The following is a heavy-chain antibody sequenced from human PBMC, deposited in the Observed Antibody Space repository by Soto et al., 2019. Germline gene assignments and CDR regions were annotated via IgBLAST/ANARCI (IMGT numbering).Heavy chain of an antibody. J-gene: IGHJ4*02. CDR1: GGTFNSYV. Sequence: QVQLVQSGAEVKKPGSSVKVSCKASGGTFNSYVFNWVRQAPGQGLEWMGGIISIFGTPNYGQKFQGRVTITADESTSTGFMELSSLTSEDTAIYYCARDLGSGYDGGDYWGQGTLVTVSS. CDR3: ARDLGSGYDGGDY. V-gene: IGHV1-69*12. CDR2: IISIFGTP. D-gene: IGHD5-12*01.